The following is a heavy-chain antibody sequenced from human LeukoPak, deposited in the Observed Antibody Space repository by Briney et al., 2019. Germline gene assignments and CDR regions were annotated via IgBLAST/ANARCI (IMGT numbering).Heavy chain of an antibody. V-gene: IGHV3-74*01. CDR1: GFTFSSYW. CDR2: IKSDGSRT. D-gene: IGHD5-12*01. CDR3: ARDGYSGSYYDY. J-gene: IGHJ4*02. Sequence: GGSLRLSCAASGFTFSSYWMNWVRQAPGKGLVWVSTIKSDGSRTTYADSVKGRFTISRDNAKNTLYLQMNSLGDEDSAVYYCARDGYSGSYYDYWGQGTLVTVSS.